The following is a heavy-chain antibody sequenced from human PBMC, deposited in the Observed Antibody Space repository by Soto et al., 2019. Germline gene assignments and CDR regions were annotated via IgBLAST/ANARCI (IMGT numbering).Heavy chain of an antibody. D-gene: IGHD5-12*01. J-gene: IGHJ4*02. Sequence: VQLVESGGGLVQPGRSLRLSCAASGFTFDDYAMHWVRQAPGKGLEWVSGISWNSGSIGYADSVKGRFTISRDNAKNSLYLQMNSLRAEDTALYYCAKATVATILGYFDYWGQGTLVTVSS. CDR1: GFTFDDYA. CDR2: ISWNSGSI. V-gene: IGHV3-9*01. CDR3: AKATVATILGYFDY.